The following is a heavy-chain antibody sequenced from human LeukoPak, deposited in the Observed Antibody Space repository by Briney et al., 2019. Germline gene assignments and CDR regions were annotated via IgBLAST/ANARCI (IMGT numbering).Heavy chain of an antibody. D-gene: IGHD6-19*01. CDR3: ARESIAVAGAPFDY. Sequence: AGGSLRLSCAASGFTFSSYEMNWVRQAPGKGLEWVSYISSGSTIYDADSVKGRFTISRDNAKNSLNLQMNSLRAEDTAVYYCARESIAVAGAPFDYWGQGTLVTVSS. V-gene: IGHV3-48*03. CDR1: GFTFSSYE. J-gene: IGHJ4*02. CDR2: ISSGSTI.